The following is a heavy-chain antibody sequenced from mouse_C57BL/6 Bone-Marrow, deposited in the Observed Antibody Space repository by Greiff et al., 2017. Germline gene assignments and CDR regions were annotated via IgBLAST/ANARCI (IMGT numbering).Heavy chain of an antibody. CDR2: IDPENGET. Sequence: VQLQQSGAELVRPGASVKLSCTASGFNIKDDYMHWVKQRPEQGLEWIGWIDPENGETEYAPKFQGKATITADPSSNPSYLQLSRLPSGDTAVFECRSEGLRLDCWGQGTTLTVSS. D-gene: IGHD2-2*01. V-gene: IGHV14-4*01. CDR3: RSEGLRLDC. CDR1: GFNIKDDY. J-gene: IGHJ2*01.